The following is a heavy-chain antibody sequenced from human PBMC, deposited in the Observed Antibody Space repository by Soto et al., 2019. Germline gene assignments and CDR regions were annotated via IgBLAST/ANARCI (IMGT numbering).Heavy chain of an antibody. D-gene: IGHD6-25*01. CDR3: ARGLGSGDS. CDR1: GYTLTNFY. J-gene: IGHJ5*01. Sequence: GASVKVSCKASGYTLTNFYIHWVRQAPGQGLEWMGIINPNGGSTNYAHNFQGRVTITRDTSTSTVYMDLSSLRSEDTAVYYCARGLGSGDSWVRGTLVTVSS. CDR2: INPNGGST. V-gene: IGHV1-46*03.